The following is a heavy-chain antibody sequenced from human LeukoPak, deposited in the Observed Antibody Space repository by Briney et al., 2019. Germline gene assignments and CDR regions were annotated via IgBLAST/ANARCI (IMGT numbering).Heavy chain of an antibody. D-gene: IGHD3-10*02. CDR3: AELGITMIGGV. J-gene: IGHJ6*04. Sequence: PGGSLSLSCAASGFTFSSYEMNWVRQAPGKGLEWVSYISSSGSTIYYADSVKGRFTISRDNAKNSLYLQMNSLRAEDTAVYYCAELGITMIGGVWGKGITVTISS. CDR2: ISSSGSTI. V-gene: IGHV3-48*03. CDR1: GFTFSSYE.